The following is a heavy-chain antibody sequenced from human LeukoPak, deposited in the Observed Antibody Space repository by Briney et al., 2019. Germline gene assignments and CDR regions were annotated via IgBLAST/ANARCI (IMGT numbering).Heavy chain of an antibody. CDR3: AREVLMVAATLFDY. V-gene: IGHV3-30-3*01. CDR1: GFTFSSYA. J-gene: IGHJ4*02. D-gene: IGHD2-15*01. Sequence: HPGGFLRLSCAASGFTFSSYAMHWVRQAPGKGLEWVAVISYDGSNKYYADSVKGRFTISRDNSKNTLYLQMNSLRAEDTAVYYCAREVLMVAATLFDYWGQGTLVTVSS. CDR2: ISYDGSNK.